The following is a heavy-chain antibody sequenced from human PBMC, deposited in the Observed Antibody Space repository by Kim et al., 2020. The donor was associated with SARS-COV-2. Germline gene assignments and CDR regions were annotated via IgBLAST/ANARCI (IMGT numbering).Heavy chain of an antibody. CDR3: ASQLYCGGDCYFHHYYYYYGMDV. CDR1: GFTFSSYE. CDR2: ISSSGSTI. J-gene: IGHJ6*02. V-gene: IGHV3-48*03. D-gene: IGHD2-21*02. Sequence: GGSLRLSCAASGFTFSSYEMNWVRQAPGKGLEWVSYISSSGSTIYYADSVKGRFTISRDNAKNSLYLQMNSLRAEDTAVYYCASQLYCGGDCYFHHYYYYYGMDVWGQGTTVTVSS.